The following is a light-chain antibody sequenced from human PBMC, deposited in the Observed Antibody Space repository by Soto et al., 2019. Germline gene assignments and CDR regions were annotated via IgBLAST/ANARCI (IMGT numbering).Light chain of an antibody. J-gene: IGLJ2*01. CDR1: TLAKKY. CDR2: KDS. CDR3: QSTDSSGTYVL. Sequence: SYELTQPPSVSVSPGQTARITCSGDTLAKKYTYWFQQRPGQAPVLVMYKDSERPSGFPERFSGSSSGKTVTLNISGVQAEDEADYYCQSTDSSGTYVLFGGGTKVTVL. V-gene: IGLV3-25*02.